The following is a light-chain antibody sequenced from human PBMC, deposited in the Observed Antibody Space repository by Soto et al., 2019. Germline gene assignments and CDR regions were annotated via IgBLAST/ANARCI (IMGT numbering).Light chain of an antibody. Sequence: QSALTQPASVSGSPGQSITISCTGTSSDVGGYNYVSWYQHHPGKGPKLIIYDVTSRPSGVSIRFSGSKSDNTASLTISGLQPEDEADYHCSSYTTSNTRQIVFGTGTKLTVL. V-gene: IGLV2-14*03. CDR2: DVT. CDR3: SSYTTSNTRQIV. CDR1: SSDVGGYNY. J-gene: IGLJ1*01.